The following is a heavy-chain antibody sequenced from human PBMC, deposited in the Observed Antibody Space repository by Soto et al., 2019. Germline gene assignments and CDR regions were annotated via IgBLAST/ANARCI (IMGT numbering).Heavy chain of an antibody. D-gene: IGHD6-13*01. Sequence: SETLALTCTVSGGSISSYYWSWTRQPPGKGLEWIGYIYYSGSTNYNPSLKSRVTISVDTSKNQFSLKLSSVTAADTAVYYCARVERAAAQPNWFDPWGQGTLVTVSS. V-gene: IGHV4-59*01. J-gene: IGHJ5*02. CDR3: ARVERAAAQPNWFDP. CDR2: IYYSGST. CDR1: GGSISSYY.